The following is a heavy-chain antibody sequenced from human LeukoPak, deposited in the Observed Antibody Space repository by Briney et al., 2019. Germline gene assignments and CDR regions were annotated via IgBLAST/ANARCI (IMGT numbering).Heavy chain of an antibody. Sequence: GGSLRLSCAASGFTFSSYSMNWVRQAPGKGLEWVSSISSSSNYIYYADSVKGRFTISRDNAKNSLNLQMNSLRAEDTAVYYCARAANYYDIPGDYWGQGTLVTVSS. CDR2: ISSSSNYI. V-gene: IGHV3-21*01. CDR1: GFTFSSYS. J-gene: IGHJ4*02. CDR3: ARAANYYDIPGDY. D-gene: IGHD3-22*01.